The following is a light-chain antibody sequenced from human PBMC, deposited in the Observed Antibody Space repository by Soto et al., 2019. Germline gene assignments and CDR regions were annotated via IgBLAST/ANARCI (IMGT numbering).Light chain of an antibody. CDR2: DVT. CDR1: SSDVGGYNY. V-gene: IGLV2-11*01. J-gene: IGLJ1*01. Sequence: QSVLTQPRSVSGSPGQSVTISCTGTSSDVGGYNYVSWYQQHPGKAPKLMIYDVTTRPSGVPDRFSGSKSGNTASLTISGLQAEDEADSYCSSHAGSYVVFGNGTKGTVL. CDR3: SSHAGSYVV.